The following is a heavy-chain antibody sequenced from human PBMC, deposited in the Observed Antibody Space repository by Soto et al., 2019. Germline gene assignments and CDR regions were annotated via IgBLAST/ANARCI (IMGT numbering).Heavy chain of an antibody. CDR2: IWYDGSNK. D-gene: IGHD3-10*01. CDR1: GFTFSSYG. V-gene: IGHV3-33*01. CDR3: ARDDGAPFDY. J-gene: IGHJ4*02. Sequence: QVQLVESGGGVVQPGRSLRLSCAASGFTFSSYGMHWVRQAPGKGLEWVAVIWYDGSNKYYADSVKGRFTISRDNSKNTLYLQTNSLRAEDTAVYYCARDDGAPFDYWGQGTLVTVSS.